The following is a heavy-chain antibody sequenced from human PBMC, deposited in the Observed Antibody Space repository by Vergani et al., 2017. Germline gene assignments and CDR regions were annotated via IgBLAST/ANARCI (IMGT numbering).Heavy chain of an antibody. V-gene: IGHV5-10-1*01. Sequence: EVQLVQSGAEVKKPGESLRISCKGSGYSFTSYWISWVRQMPGKGLEWMGRIDPSDSYTNYSPSFQGHVTISADKSSSTAYLQWSSLKASDTAMYYCAVGYCSGGSCHSRYYYGMDVWGQGTTVTVSS. CDR1: GYSFTSYW. D-gene: IGHD2-15*01. CDR2: IDPSDSYT. CDR3: AVGYCSGGSCHSRYYYGMDV. J-gene: IGHJ6*02.